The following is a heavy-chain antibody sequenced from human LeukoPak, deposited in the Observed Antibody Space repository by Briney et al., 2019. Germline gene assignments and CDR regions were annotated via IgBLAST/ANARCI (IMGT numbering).Heavy chain of an antibody. CDR3: ARATKVVTPGLIDY. D-gene: IGHD4-23*01. V-gene: IGHV1-2*02. J-gene: IGHJ4*02. CDR1: GYTFTGYY. CDR2: INPNSGGT. Sequence: GASVKVSCKASGYTFTGYYMHWVRQAPGQGLEWMGWINPNSGGTNHAQKFQGRVTMTRDTSISTAYMELSRLRSDDTAVYYCARATKVVTPGLIDYWGQGTQVTVSS.